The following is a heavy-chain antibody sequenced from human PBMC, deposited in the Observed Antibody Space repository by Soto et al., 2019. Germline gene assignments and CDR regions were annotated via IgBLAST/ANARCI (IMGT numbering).Heavy chain of an antibody. CDR1: GYTFTSYD. CDR3: ARAAHCTNGVCYKGFDY. J-gene: IGHJ4*02. Sequence: ASVKVSCKASGYTFTSYDINWVRQATGQGLEWMGWMNPNSGNTGYAQKFQGRVTMTRNTSISTAYMELSSLRSEDTAVYYCARAAHCTNGVCYKGFDYWGQGTLVTVSS. V-gene: IGHV1-8*01. D-gene: IGHD2-8*01. CDR2: MNPNSGNT.